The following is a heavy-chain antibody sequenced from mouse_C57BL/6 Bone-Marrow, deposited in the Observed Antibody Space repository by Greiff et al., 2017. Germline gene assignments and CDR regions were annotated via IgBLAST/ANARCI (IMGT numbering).Heavy chain of an antibody. Sequence: VQLVESGPGLVAPSQSLSITCTVSGFSLTSYGVDWVRQPPGKGLEWLGVIWGGGSTNYYSALMSSLSISKTKSKSQVFLNMNSLQTDDTDMYYCDKRCGSYDMDYWGQGTSVTVSS. CDR2: IWGGGST. V-gene: IGHV2-9*01. J-gene: IGHJ4*01. CDR1: GFSLTSYG. CDR3: DKRCGSYDMDY.